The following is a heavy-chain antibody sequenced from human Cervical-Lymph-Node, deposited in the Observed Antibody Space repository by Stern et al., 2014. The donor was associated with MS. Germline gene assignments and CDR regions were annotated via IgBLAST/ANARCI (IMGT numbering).Heavy chain of an antibody. Sequence: VQLVQSGAEVKKPGESLKISCKGSGYSFTANWIAWVRKMPGKGLEWRGIIYPADSNTRYSPSCQGQVTISADKSISTAYLQWSSLKASDTAMYYCARDYGDYAFDYWGQGTLVTGSS. CDR1: GYSFTANW. J-gene: IGHJ4*02. V-gene: IGHV5-51*01. CDR3: ARDYGDYAFDY. D-gene: IGHD4-17*01. CDR2: IYPADSNT.